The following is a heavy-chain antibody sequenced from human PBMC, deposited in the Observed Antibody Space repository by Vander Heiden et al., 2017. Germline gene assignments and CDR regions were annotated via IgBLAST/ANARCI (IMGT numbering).Heavy chain of an antibody. CDR1: GGTFSSYA. D-gene: IGHD2-2*02. J-gene: IGHJ4*02. V-gene: IGHV1-69*01. CDR3: ARDGGVPAAILEEGGDY. Sequence: QVQLVQSGAEVKKPGSSVKVSCKASGGTFSSYAISWVRQAPGQGLEWMGGIIPIFGTANYAQKFQGRVTITADESTSTAYMELSSLRSEDTAVYYCARDGGVPAAILEEGGDYWGQGTLVTVSS. CDR2: IIPIFGTA.